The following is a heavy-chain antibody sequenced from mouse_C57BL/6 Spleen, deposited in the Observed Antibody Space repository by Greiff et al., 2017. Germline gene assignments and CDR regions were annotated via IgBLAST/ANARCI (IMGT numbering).Heavy chain of an antibody. Sequence: VQLQQSGPGLVAPSQSLSITCTVSGFSLTRYAISWVRQPPGKGLEWLGVIWTSGGTNYNSALKSRLSISKDNSKSQVFLKMNSLQTDDTARYYCARDDEGFAYWGQGTLVTVSA. CDR3: ARDDEGFAY. CDR2: IWTSGGT. V-gene: IGHV2-9-1*01. D-gene: IGHD2-12*01. J-gene: IGHJ3*01. CDR1: GFSLTRYA.